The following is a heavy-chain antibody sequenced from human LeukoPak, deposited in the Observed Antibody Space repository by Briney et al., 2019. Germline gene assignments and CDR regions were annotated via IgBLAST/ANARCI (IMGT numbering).Heavy chain of an antibody. CDR1: GFTFSSYA. CDR3: ARVSSPSYYYYMDV. Sequence: GGSLRLSCAASGFTFSSYAMSWVRQAPGKGLEWVSSISSSSSYIYYADSVKGRFTISRDNAKNSLYLQMNSLRAEDTAVYYCARVSSPSYYYYMDVWGKGTTVTVSS. V-gene: IGHV3-21*01. CDR2: ISSSSSYI. J-gene: IGHJ6*03.